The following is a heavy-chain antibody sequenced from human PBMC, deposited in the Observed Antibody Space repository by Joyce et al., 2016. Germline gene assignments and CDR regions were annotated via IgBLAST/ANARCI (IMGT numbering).Heavy chain of an antibody. CDR3: AREHDYGGNPDGSMDY. Sequence: EVQLLQSGGGLVQPGGSFRLSCAASGFIFRSYAMSWVRQAPGKGLEWVSLISGSWGSTSYADSVKGRFTISRDKSKNTLYLQMNSLRAEDTAVYYCAREHDYGGNPDGSMDYWGQGTLVTVSS. J-gene: IGHJ4*02. CDR1: GFIFRSYA. V-gene: IGHV3-23*01. D-gene: IGHD4-23*01. CDR2: ISGSWGST.